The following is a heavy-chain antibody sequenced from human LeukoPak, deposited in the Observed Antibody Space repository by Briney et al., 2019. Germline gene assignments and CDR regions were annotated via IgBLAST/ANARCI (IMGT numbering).Heavy chain of an antibody. D-gene: IGHD3-22*01. CDR3: ARVGYDSSGRFDY. CDR1: GFTFSDYY. J-gene: IGHJ4*02. CDR2: ISSSGSII. Sequence: GGSLRLSCAASGFTFSDYYMTWIRQAQGKGLEWVSYISSSGSIIYYADSVKGRFIISRDNAKNSLYLQMNSLRAEDTAVYFCARVGYDSSGRFDYWGQGTLVTVSS. V-gene: IGHV3-11*04.